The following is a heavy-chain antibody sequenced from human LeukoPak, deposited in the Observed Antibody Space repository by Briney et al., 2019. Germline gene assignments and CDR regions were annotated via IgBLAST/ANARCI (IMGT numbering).Heavy chain of an antibody. J-gene: IGHJ5*02. V-gene: IGHV3-21*01. CDR2: ISSSSSYI. CDR3: ARAAAVAGTLLDWFDP. D-gene: IGHD6-19*01. Sequence: PGGSLRLSCAASGFTFSSYSMNWVRQAPGKGLEWVSSISSSSSYIYYADSVKGRFTISRDNAKNSLYLQMNSLRAEDTAVYYCARAAAVAGTLLDWFDPWGQGTLVTVSS. CDR1: GFTFSSYS.